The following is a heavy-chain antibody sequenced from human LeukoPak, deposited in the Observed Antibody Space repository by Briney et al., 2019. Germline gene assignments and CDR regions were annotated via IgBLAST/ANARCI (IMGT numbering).Heavy chain of an antibody. D-gene: IGHD3-9*01. CDR3: ARDENYDFLTGYYETNRYFDY. Sequence: SETLSLTCTVSGGSISSSNYYWGRIRQPPGKGLEWIGSIYYSGSTYYNPSLKSRVTISVDTSKNQFSLKLSSVTAADTAVYYCARDENYDFLTGYYETNRYFDYWGQGTLVTASS. CDR2: IYYSGST. J-gene: IGHJ4*02. V-gene: IGHV4-39*07. CDR1: GGSISSSNYY.